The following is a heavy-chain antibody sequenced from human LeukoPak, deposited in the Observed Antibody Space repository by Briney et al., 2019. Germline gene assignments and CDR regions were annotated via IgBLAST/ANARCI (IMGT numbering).Heavy chain of an antibody. J-gene: IGHJ4*02. CDR1: GFTFSNYE. Sequence: QPGGSLRLSCAGSGFTFSNYEMNWVRQAPGKGLEWVSYISSSSRAFYYADSVKGRFTISRDDAKNSLYLQMNSLRDEDTAVFYCVARGLSSDYWGQGTLVTVSS. CDR2: ISSSSRAF. V-gene: IGHV3-48*03. CDR3: VARGLSSDY.